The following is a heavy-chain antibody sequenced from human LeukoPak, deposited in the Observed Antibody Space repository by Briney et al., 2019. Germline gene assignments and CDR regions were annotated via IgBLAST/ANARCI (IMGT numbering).Heavy chain of an antibody. CDR1: TFSSYC. D-gene: IGHD6-13*01. V-gene: IGHV4-39*01. J-gene: IGHJ6*03. CDR3: ARLWGPLAAGRVYYYYNYMDV. Sequence: TFSSYCMSWVRQPPGKGVEGSGSIYYSGSTYYNPSLKRRVTISVDTSKNQFYLKLSSVTAADTAVYYCARLWGPLAAGRVYYYYNYMDVWGKGTTVTIS. CDR2: IYYSGST.